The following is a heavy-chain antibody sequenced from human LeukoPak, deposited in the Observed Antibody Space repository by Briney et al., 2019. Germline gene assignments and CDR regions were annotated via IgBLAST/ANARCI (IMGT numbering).Heavy chain of an antibody. D-gene: IGHD6-19*01. CDR2: INHSGST. CDR3: AGIAVAGTAYYYYYMDV. V-gene: IGHV4-34*01. CDR1: GGSFSGYY. Sequence: SETLSLTCAVYGGSFSGYYWSWIRQPPGKGLEWIGEINHSGSTNYNPSLKSRVTISVDTSKNQFSLKLSSVTAADTAVYYCAGIAVAGTAYYYYYMDVWGKGTTVTISS. J-gene: IGHJ6*03.